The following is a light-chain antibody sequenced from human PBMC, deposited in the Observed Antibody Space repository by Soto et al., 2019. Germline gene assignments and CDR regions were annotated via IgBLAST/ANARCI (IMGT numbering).Light chain of an antibody. CDR2: DAS. V-gene: IGKV1-33*01. CDR1: QDISNY. CDR3: QQYDNLVQLT. J-gene: IGKJ4*01. Sequence: DIQMTQSPSSLSASVGDRVTITCQASQDISNYLNWYQQKPGKAPKLLLYDASNLETGVPSRFSGSGSGTDFTFTISSLQPEDIATFYCQQYDNLVQLTFGGGTKVAIK.